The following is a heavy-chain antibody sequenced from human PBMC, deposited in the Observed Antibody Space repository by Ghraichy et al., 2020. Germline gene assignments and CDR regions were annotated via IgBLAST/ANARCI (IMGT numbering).Heavy chain of an antibody. V-gene: IGHV4-34*01. D-gene: IGHD3-16*01. CDR2: INHSGST. Sequence: SQTLSLTCAVYGGSFSGYYWSWIRQPPGKGLEWIGEINHSGSTNYNPSLKSRVTISVDTSKNQFSLKLSSVTAADTAVYYCARADRNYDSWGQGTLVTVSS. J-gene: IGHJ4*02. CDR3: ARADRNYDS. CDR1: GGSFSGYY.